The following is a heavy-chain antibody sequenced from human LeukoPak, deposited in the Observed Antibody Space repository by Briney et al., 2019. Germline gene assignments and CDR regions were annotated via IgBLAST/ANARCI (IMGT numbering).Heavy chain of an antibody. J-gene: IGHJ4*02. CDR1: GFTFSVYS. CDR3: AREIYDSSGYYYVY. D-gene: IGHD3-22*01. CDR2: ISSSSSYI. V-gene: IGHV3-21*01. Sequence: GGSLRLSCAASGFTFSVYSMNWGRQAPGKGLEWVSSISSSSSYIYYADSVKGRFTISRDNAKNSLYLQMNSLRAEDTAVYYCAREIYDSSGYYYVYWGQGTLVTVSS.